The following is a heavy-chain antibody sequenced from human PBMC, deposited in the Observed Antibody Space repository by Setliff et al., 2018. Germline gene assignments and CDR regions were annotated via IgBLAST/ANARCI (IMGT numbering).Heavy chain of an antibody. V-gene: IGHV1-69*13. CDR2: IIPIFGTA. D-gene: IGHD3-3*01. Sequence: GASVKVSCKASGGTFSSYAISWVRQAPGQGLEWMGGIIPIFGTANYAQKFQGRVTITADESTSTAYMELSSLRSEDTAVYYCARGRERDYNFWSGYYTYYGMDVWGQGTTVTVSS. CDR1: GGTFSSYA. J-gene: IGHJ6*02. CDR3: ARGRERDYNFWSGYYTYYGMDV.